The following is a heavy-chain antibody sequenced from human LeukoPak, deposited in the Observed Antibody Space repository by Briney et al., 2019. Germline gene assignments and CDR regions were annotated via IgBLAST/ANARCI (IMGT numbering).Heavy chain of an antibody. CDR3: ARGLGRHYYDSSGYNDY. CDR1: GYTFTSYD. J-gene: IGHJ4*02. Sequence: ASVKVSCKASGYTFTSYDINWVRQATGQGLEWVRWMNPNSGNTGYAQKFQGRVTMTRNTSISTAYMELSSLRSEDTAVYYCARGLGRHYYDSSGYNDYWGQGTLVTVSS. V-gene: IGHV1-8*01. D-gene: IGHD3-22*01. CDR2: MNPNSGNT.